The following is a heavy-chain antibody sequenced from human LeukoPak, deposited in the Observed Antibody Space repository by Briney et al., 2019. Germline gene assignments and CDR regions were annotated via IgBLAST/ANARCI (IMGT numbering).Heavy chain of an antibody. CDR2: INPNSGGT. CDR1: GYTFTGYY. CDR3: ARARSHIVVVTAIQVFDY. D-gene: IGHD2-21*02. J-gene: IGHJ4*02. Sequence: ASVKVSCKASGYTFTGYYMHWVRQAPGQGLEWMGWINPNSGGTNYAQKFQGRVTMTRDTSISTAYMGLSRLRSDDTAVYYCARARSHIVVVTAIQVFDYWGQGPLVTVSS. V-gene: IGHV1-2*02.